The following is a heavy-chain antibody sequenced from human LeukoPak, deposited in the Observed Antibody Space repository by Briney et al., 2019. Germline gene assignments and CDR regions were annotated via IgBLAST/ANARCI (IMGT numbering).Heavy chain of an antibody. CDR1: GYTFTSYA. Sequence: GASVKVSCKASGYTFTSYAMNWVRQAPGQGLEWMGWINTNTGNPTYAQGFTGRFVFSLDTSVSTAYLQICSLKAEDTAVYYCAREQSLLGYYDSSGYPKSDAFDIWGQGTMVTVSS. D-gene: IGHD3-22*01. J-gene: IGHJ3*02. CDR2: INTNTGNP. V-gene: IGHV7-4-1*01. CDR3: AREQSLLGYYDSSGYPKSDAFDI.